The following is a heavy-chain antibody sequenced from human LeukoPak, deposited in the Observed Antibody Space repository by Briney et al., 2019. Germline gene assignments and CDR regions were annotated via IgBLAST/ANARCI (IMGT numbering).Heavy chain of an antibody. V-gene: IGHV3-30-3*02. D-gene: IGHD3-3*01. CDR1: GFTFSSYA. CDR2: ISYDGSNK. J-gene: IGHJ4*02. Sequence: GRSLRLSCAASGFTFSSYAMHWVRQAPGKGLEWVAVISYDGSNKHYADSVKGRFTISRDNSKNTLYLQMNSLRAEDTAVYYCAKSYYDFWSGYYKYYFDYWGQGTLVTVSS. CDR3: AKSYYDFWSGYYKYYFDY.